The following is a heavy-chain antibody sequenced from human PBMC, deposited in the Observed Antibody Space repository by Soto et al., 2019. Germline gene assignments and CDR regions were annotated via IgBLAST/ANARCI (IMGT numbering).Heavy chain of an antibody. CDR2: ISSSSSTI. Sequence: GGSLRLSCAASGFTFSSYSMNWVRQAPGKGLEWVSYISSSSSTIYYADSVKGRFTISRDNAKNMVYLQMNSLRVEDTAIYYCVNSDSTSAPLGQGSLVTVSS. D-gene: IGHD6-13*01. V-gene: IGHV3-48*01. J-gene: IGHJ5*02. CDR3: VNSDSTSAP. CDR1: GFTFSSYS.